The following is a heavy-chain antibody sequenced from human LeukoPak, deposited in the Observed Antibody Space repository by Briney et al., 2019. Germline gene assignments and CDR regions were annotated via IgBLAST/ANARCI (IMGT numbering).Heavy chain of an antibody. D-gene: IGHD1-26*01. V-gene: IGHV1-18*01. Sequence: ASVKVSCKASGYTFTSCAISWVRQAPGQGLEWMGWISAYNGNTNYAQKLQGRVTMTTDTSTSTAYMELSSLRSEDTAVYYCARDSGSYYEIDYWGQGTLVTVSS. CDR3: ARDSGSYYEIDY. J-gene: IGHJ4*02. CDR2: ISAYNGNT. CDR1: GYTFTSCA.